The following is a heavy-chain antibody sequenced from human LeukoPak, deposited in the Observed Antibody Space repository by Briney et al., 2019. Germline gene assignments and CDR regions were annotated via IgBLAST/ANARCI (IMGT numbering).Heavy chain of an antibody. V-gene: IGHV3-23*01. Sequence: GGSLRLSCAASGFTFSSYAMSWVRQAPGKGLEWVSAISGSGGSTYYADSVKGRFTISRDNSKNTLYLQMNSLRAEDTAVYYCAKDLYYDFWSGYSIDYWGQGTLVTVSS. D-gene: IGHD3-3*01. CDR3: AKDLYYDFWSGYSIDY. J-gene: IGHJ4*02. CDR1: GFTFSSYA. CDR2: ISGSGGST.